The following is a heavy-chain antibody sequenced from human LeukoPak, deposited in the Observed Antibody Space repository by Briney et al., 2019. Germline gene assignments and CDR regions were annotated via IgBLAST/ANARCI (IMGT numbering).Heavy chain of an antibody. CDR2: ISGHNGHT. CDR3: ARGPGIAVAGVFDY. J-gene: IGHJ4*02. D-gene: IGHD6-19*01. CDR1: SYTFTSYG. V-gene: IGHV1-18*04. Sequence: GASVKVSCKASSYTFTSYGINWVRQAPGQGLEWMGWISGHNGHTNYVQKMQGRVTMTTDTSTNTAYMELRNLTSDDTAVYYCARGPGIAVAGVFDYWGQGSLVTVSS.